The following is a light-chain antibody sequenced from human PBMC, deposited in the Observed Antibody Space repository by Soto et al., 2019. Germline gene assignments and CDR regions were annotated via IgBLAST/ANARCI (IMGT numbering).Light chain of an antibody. CDR3: QSYDSSLSRRWV. J-gene: IGLJ3*02. Sequence: QTVMTQPPSVSGAPGQRVTIACTGNNSNIGAGYDVHWYRRFPGAAPTLLLSGYYNRPSGVPDRFSVSKSGASASLAITGLQAEDEADYYCQSYDSSLSRRWVFGGGTKVTVL. CDR1: NSNIGAGYD. V-gene: IGLV1-40*01. CDR2: GYY.